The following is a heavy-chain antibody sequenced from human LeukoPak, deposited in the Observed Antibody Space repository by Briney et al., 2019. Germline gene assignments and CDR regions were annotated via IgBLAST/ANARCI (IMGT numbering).Heavy chain of an antibody. Sequence: GGSLRLSCAASGFTFSSYAMSWVRQAPGKGLEWVSTISGSGDSTYYADSVKGRFTTSRDNSKNTLYLQMNSLRAEDTAIYYCTTGKYSNVWSHFDYWGQGTLVTVSS. V-gene: IGHV3-23*01. CDR3: TTGKYSNVWSHFDY. CDR1: GFTFSSYA. D-gene: IGHD6-19*01. CDR2: ISGSGDST. J-gene: IGHJ4*02.